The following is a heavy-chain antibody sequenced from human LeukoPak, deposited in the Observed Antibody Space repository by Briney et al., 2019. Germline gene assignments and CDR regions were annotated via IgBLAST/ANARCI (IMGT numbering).Heavy chain of an antibody. CDR2: IYYSGST. V-gene: IGHV4-39*01. Sequence: PSETLSLTCTVSSGSISSSSYYWGWIRQPPGKGLEWIGSIYYSGSTYYNPSLKSRVTISVDTSKNQFSLKLSSVTAADTAVYYCANSGSYDYFDYWGQGTLVTVSS. J-gene: IGHJ4*02. CDR1: SGSISSSSYY. D-gene: IGHD1-26*01. CDR3: ANSGSYDYFDY.